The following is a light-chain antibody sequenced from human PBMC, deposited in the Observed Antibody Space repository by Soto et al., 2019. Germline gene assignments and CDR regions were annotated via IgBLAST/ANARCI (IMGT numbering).Light chain of an antibody. CDR2: GVS. J-gene: IGKJ5*01. Sequence: IQLTQSPSSLSASVGDRVTITCRASQGISSYLAWYQQKPGKAPKLLIYGVSTLRSGVPSRFSGSGSGTDFTFTISSLQPEDFATYYCQQLDSYPVTFCQGTRLEIQ. V-gene: IGKV1-9*01. CDR1: QGISSY. CDR3: QQLDSYPVT.